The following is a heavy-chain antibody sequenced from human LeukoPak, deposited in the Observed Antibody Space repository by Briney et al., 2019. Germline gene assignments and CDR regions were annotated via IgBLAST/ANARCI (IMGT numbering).Heavy chain of an antibody. CDR2: IWYDENNK. D-gene: IGHD4-17*01. CDR1: GCTFSNHG. CDR3: ARAMYGDARKGLDY. V-gene: IGHV3-33*01. Sequence: GGSLRLSCAASGCTFSNHGMHWVRQAPGKGLEFVAIIWYDENNKYYGDSAKGRFAISRVNSKDTQSLQMNSLIAEDTAVYFCARAMYGDARKGLDYWGQGTLVTVSS. J-gene: IGHJ4*02.